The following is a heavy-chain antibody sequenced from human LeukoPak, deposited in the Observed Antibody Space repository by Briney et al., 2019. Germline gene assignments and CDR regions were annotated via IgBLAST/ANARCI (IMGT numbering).Heavy chain of an antibody. CDR1: GGSFSGYY. J-gene: IGHJ5*02. Sequence: SETLSLTCAVYGGSFSGYYWSWIRQPPGKGLEWIGEINHSGSTNYNPSLKSRVTISVDTSKNQFSLKLSSVTAADTAVYWCAREARDSRHLDLWGQGTLVTVSS. CDR2: INHSGST. CDR3: AREARDSRHLDL. D-gene: IGHD3-22*01. V-gene: IGHV4-34*01.